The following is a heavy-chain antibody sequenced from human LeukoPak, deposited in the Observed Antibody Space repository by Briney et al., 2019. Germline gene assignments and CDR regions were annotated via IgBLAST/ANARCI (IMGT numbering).Heavy chain of an antibody. CDR3: ARDTTYYYDSSGYYYFDY. Sequence: GGSLRLSCAASGFTLSSYSMNWVRQAPGKGLEWVSSISSSSSYIYYADSVKGRFTISRDNAKNSLYLQMNSLRAEDTAVYYCARDTTYYYDSSGYYYFDYWGQGTLVTVSS. J-gene: IGHJ4*02. V-gene: IGHV3-21*01. D-gene: IGHD3-22*01. CDR1: GFTLSSYS. CDR2: ISSSSSYI.